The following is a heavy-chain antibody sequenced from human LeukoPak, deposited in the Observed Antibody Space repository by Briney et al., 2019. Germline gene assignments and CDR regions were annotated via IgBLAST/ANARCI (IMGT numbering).Heavy chain of an antibody. V-gene: IGHV3-64D*06. D-gene: IGHD6-19*01. J-gene: IGHJ4*02. CDR1: GFTFSGYA. Sequence: PGGSLRLSCSASGFTFSGYAMHWVRQAPGKGLEYVSAISSNGGSTYYADSVKGRFTISRDNSKNTLYLQMSSLRAEDTAVYYCVKDFGQQWLVSYFDYWGQGTLVTVSS. CDR3: VKDFGQQWLVSYFDY. CDR2: ISSNGGST.